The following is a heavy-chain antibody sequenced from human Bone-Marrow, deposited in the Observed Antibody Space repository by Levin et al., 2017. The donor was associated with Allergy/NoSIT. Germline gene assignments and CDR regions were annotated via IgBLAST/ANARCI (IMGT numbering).Heavy chain of an antibody. Sequence: PGGSLRLSCAASGFASSSHWMHWVRQVPGKGLVWVSRINGDGTISNNADFVQGRFFISRDIAKNTLYLQMYSLAVEDTAIYFCARAAFGRNGLDIWGQGTMVTVSS. CDR2: INGDGTIS. V-gene: IGHV3-74*01. J-gene: IGHJ3*02. D-gene: IGHD5-24*01. CDR1: GFASSSHW. CDR3: ARAAFGRNGLDI.